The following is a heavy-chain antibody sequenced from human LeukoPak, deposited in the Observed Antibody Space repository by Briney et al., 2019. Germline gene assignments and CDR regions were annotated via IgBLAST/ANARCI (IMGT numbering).Heavy chain of an antibody. CDR2: IYYGGAT. CDR1: GGTINTNEYY. D-gene: IGHD4-23*01. Sequence: PSETLSLTCTVSGGTINTNEYYWAWIRQPPGKGLEWIGSIYYGGATYTVPSLKSRIGLSVDSSENRSSLKLTSVTGADTALYYCARHLINRFQLNSPKALDAFDIWGQGTMVSVSS. J-gene: IGHJ3*02. V-gene: IGHV4-39*01. CDR3: ARHLINRFQLNSPKALDAFDI.